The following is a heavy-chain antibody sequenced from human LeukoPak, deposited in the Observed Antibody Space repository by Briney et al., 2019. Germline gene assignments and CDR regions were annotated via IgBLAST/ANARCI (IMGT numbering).Heavy chain of an antibody. V-gene: IGHV4-61*02. D-gene: IGHD2-2*01. J-gene: IGHJ3*02. Sequence: SETLSLTCTVSGGSISSGSYYWSWIRQPAGKGLEWIGRIYTSGSTNYNPSLKSRVTISVDTSKNQFSLKLSSVTAADTAVYCCARVCSTSCYDAFDIWGQGTMVTVSS. CDR3: ARVCSTSCYDAFDI. CDR2: IYTSGST. CDR1: GGSISSGSYY.